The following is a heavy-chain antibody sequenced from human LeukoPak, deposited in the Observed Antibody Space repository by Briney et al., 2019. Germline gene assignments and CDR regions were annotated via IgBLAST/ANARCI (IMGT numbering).Heavy chain of an antibody. CDR2: ISSSSDTI. V-gene: IGHV3-48*01. D-gene: IGHD1-26*01. CDR1: GFIFSSYS. Sequence: GGSLRLSCAASGFIFSSYSMNWVRQAPGKGLEWVSYISSSSDTIYYADSVKGRFTISRDNAKNSLYLQMNSLRAEDTAVYYCARLGATQDYFDYWGQGTLVTVSS. J-gene: IGHJ4*02. CDR3: ARLGATQDYFDY.